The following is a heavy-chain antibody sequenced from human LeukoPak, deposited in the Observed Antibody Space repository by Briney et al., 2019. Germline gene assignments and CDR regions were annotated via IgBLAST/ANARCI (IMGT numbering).Heavy chain of an antibody. CDR1: GFTFSDYY. CDR3: AKSSSIMVRGETDDAFDI. J-gene: IGHJ3*02. D-gene: IGHD3-10*01. Sequence: GGSLRLSCAASGFTFSDYYMSWIRQAPGKGLEWVAVIWYDGSNKYYADSVKGRFTISRDNSKNTLYLQMNSLRAEDTAVYYCAKSSSIMVRGETDDAFDIWGQGTMVTVSS. CDR2: IWYDGSNK. V-gene: IGHV3-33*08.